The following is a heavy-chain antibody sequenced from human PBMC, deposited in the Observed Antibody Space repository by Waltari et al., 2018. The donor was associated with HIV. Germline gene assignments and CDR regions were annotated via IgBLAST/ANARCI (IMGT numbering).Heavy chain of an antibody. CDR1: GGSFTGHY. D-gene: IGHD3-3*01. CDR3: ASAFYDFWSGYYNAGYYFTN. V-gene: IGHV4-34*01. CDR2: VSHDGTT. J-gene: IGHJ4*02. Sequence: QVQLQQWGAGLLKPSETLSLTCAVYGGSFTGHYWTWIRQPPGQGPEWIGEVSHDGTTHYNPSLSSRVTMSVDTSKKQFSLKLTSVTAADTAVYYCASAFYDFWSGYYNAGYYFTNWGRGTLVTVSS.